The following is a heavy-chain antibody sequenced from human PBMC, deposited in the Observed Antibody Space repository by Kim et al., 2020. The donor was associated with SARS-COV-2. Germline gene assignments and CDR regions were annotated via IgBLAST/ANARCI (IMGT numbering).Heavy chain of an antibody. D-gene: IGHD1-1*01. V-gene: IGHV3-74*01. J-gene: IGHJ4*02. CDR1: GFTFSSYW. CDR3: VRDPLQVAELFDF. Sequence: GGSLRLSCTASGFTFSSYWMHWVRQAPGKGLVWVSHIDNDGSGTNYADSVKGRFTISRDNAKNTLYLQMNSLRAEDTAVYYCVRDPLQVAELFDFWGQGTLVTVSS. CDR2: IDNDGSGT.